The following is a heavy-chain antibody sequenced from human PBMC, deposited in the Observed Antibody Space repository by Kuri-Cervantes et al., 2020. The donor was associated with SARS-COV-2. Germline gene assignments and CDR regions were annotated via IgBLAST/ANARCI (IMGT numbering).Heavy chain of an antibody. CDR2: INWNGGST. CDR1: GFTFDDYG. Sequence: LSLTCAASGFTFDDYGMSWVRQAPGKGLEWVSGINWNGGSTGYADSVKGRFTISRDNSKNTLYLQMNSLRAEDTAVYYCARDTGWARDFQHWGQGTLVTVSS. CDR3: ARDTGWARDFQH. D-gene: IGHD6-19*01. J-gene: IGHJ1*01. V-gene: IGHV3-20*04.